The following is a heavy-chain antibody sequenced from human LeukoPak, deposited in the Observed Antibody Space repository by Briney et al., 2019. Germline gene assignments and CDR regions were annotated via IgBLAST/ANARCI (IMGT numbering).Heavy chain of an antibody. CDR2: IKQDGSEK. Sequence: GGSLRLSCAASGFTFSSYWMSWVRQAPGKGLEWVANIKQDGSEKYYVDSVKGRVTISRHTAKNSLYLQMNSLRAEATAVYYCARALRYVWGSYRFPFDPWGQGTLVTVSS. CDR1: GFTFSSYW. D-gene: IGHD3-16*02. CDR3: ARALRYVWGSYRFPFDP. V-gene: IGHV3-7*01. J-gene: IGHJ5*02.